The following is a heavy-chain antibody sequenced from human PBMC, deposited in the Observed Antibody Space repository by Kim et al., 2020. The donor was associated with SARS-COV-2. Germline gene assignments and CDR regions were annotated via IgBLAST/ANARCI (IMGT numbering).Heavy chain of an antibody. CDR1: GGSISTTNYF. J-gene: IGHJ3*02. CDR3: ARPPRGISRRTFDI. CDR2: ISYSGST. V-gene: IGHV4-39*01. Sequence: SETLSLTCTVSGGSISTTNYFWGWIRQPPGEGLEWIATISYSGSTYYNPSLKSRVTISVDTSKNQFSLKLSSVTAADTAVYYCARPPRGISRRTFDIWGQGTMVTVSS. D-gene: IGHD3-3*01.